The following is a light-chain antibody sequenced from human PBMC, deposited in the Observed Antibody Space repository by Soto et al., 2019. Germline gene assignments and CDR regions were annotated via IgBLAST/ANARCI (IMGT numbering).Light chain of an antibody. J-gene: IGLJ1*01. CDR3: CSYAGSSTSYV. CDR1: SSDVGGYNL. Sequence: QSVLTQPASVSGSPGQSVTISCTGTSSDVGGYNLVSWYQQHPGKAPKLMIYDGSKRPSGVSHRFSGSKSGNTASLTISGVQAEDEADYYCCSYAGSSTSYVFGTGTKLTVL. V-gene: IGLV2-23*01. CDR2: DGS.